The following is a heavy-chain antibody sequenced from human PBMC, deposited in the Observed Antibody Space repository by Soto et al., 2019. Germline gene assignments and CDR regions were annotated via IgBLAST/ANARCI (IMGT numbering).Heavy chain of an antibody. J-gene: IGHJ4*02. D-gene: IGHD3-16*01. Sequence: QVQLQESGPGLVKPSETLSLTCNVSGDSMSKYYWRWVRQPAGKGLEWIGRIWTSGSTNYNPSLKSRVTMSIDTSKKHFCLDVKSVTAADTAVYYGARTVGAAYIFDFCGQGVLGTFS. CDR2: IWTSGST. CDR1: GDSMSKYY. CDR3: ARTVGAAYIFDF. V-gene: IGHV4-4*07.